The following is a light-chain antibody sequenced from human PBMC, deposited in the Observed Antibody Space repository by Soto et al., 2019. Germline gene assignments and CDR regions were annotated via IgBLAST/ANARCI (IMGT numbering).Light chain of an antibody. V-gene: IGKV3-15*01. J-gene: IGKJ1*01. CDR1: RSVNTN. Sequence: EIVMTQSPATLSVSPGERATFSCRASRSVNTNLAWYQLKPGQAPRLLVYGASIRATGIPARFSGSGSGTEYSLTISSLQSAPFGVYFCHQYDQWWTFGQGTKVDIK. CDR3: HQYDQWWT. CDR2: GAS.